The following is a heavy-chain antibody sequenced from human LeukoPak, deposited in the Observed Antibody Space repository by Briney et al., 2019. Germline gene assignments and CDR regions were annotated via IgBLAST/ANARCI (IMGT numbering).Heavy chain of an antibody. J-gene: IGHJ4*02. CDR3: ARENDILTGYPPCFDS. D-gene: IGHD3-9*01. V-gene: IGHV4-61*02. CDR2: IYSSGTT. CDR1: GGSIKSGGYY. Sequence: PSQTLSLTCTVSGGSIKSGGYYWTWIRQPAGKGLEWIGRIYSSGTTKYNPSLESRVTISEDTSKNQFSLNLNSVTAADTAIYYCARENDILTGYPPCFDSWGQGTLVTVSS.